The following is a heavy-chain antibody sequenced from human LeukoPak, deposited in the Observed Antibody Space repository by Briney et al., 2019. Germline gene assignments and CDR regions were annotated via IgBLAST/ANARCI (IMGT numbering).Heavy chain of an antibody. Sequence: SESLSLTCTVSGGSISSSSYYWGWIRQPPGKGLEWVGFIYYSGSTYYNPSLKSRVTISVDTSKNQFSLKLSSVTAADTAVYYCGRQTSGYYVDYWGQGSLVTVSS. CDR1: GGSISSSSYY. CDR2: IYYSGST. D-gene: IGHD3-22*01. J-gene: IGHJ4*02. CDR3: GRQTSGYYVDY. V-gene: IGHV4-39*01.